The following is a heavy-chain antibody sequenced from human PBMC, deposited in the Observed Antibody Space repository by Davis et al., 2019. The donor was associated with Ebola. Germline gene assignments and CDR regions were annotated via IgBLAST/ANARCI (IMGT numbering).Heavy chain of an antibody. V-gene: IGHV3-7*03. CDR1: GLIFNNYW. CDR3: ARLSRFAFDV. J-gene: IGHJ3*01. D-gene: IGHD3-16*01. Sequence: GESLKISCAASGLIFNNYWMSWIRQAPGKGPEWVAIIKEDGGEKYYVDSVKGRFTISRDNAKNSLFLEMNSLRAEDTAFYYCARLSRFAFDVWGQGTMVTVSS. CDR2: IKEDGGEK.